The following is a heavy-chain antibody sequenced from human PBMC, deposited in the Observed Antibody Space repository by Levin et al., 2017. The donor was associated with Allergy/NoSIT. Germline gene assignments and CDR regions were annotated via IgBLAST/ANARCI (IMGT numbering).Heavy chain of an antibody. J-gene: IGHJ6*02. Sequence: GESLKISCAASGFTFTNYAFSWVRQAPGKGLEWVSGISGRGESTYSADSVKGRYTISRDNSKNTLYLQMNSLRAEDTAVYYCAKDKTGRVGFDVWGQGTTVTVSS. D-gene: IGHD1-1*01. CDR2: ISGRGEST. V-gene: IGHV3-23*01. CDR3: AKDKTGRVGFDV. CDR1: GFTFTNYA.